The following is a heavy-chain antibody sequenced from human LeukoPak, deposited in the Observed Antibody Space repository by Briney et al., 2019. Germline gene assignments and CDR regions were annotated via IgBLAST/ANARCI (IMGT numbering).Heavy chain of an antibody. J-gene: IGHJ6*03. CDR1: GFTFSSYG. Sequence: PGGSLRLSCAASGFTFSSYGMSWVRQAPGKGLEWVSAISGSGGSTYYADSVKGRFTISRDNSKNTLYLQMNSLRAEDTAVYYCAKDYDSSGYYYHSFLDYMDVWGKGTTVTISS. D-gene: IGHD3-22*01. CDR3: AKDYDSSGYYYHSFLDYMDV. CDR2: ISGSGGST. V-gene: IGHV3-23*01.